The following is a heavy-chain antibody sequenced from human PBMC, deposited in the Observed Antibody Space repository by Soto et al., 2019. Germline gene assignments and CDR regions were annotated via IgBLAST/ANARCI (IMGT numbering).Heavy chain of an antibody. V-gene: IGHV4-31*03. Sequence: QVQLQESGPGLVKPSQTLSLTCTVSGGSISSGGYYWRWIRQHPGKGLEWIGYIYYSGSTYYNASLKSRVTISVDTSKNQFSLKLSSVTAADTAVYYCARADCSGGSCYNFDYWGQGTLVTVSS. D-gene: IGHD2-15*01. CDR2: IYYSGST. J-gene: IGHJ4*02. CDR3: ARADCSGGSCYNFDY. CDR1: GGSISSGGYY.